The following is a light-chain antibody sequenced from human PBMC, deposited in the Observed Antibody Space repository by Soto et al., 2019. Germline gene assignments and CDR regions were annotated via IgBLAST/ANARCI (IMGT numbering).Light chain of an antibody. CDR3: QSYDATNQV. CDR2: EDN. Sequence: NFMLTQPHSVSESPGKTVIISCTRSSGSIASNYVQWYQQRPGSSPTTVIYEDNQRPSGVPDRFSGSIDSSSNSASLTISGLETEDEADYYCQSYDATNQVFGGGTTLTAL. V-gene: IGLV6-57*01. CDR1: SGSIASNY. J-gene: IGLJ3*02.